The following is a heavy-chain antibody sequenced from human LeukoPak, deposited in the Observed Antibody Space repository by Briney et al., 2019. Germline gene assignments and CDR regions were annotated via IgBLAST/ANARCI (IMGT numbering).Heavy chain of an antibody. CDR2: VSYDGRNE. CDR1: GFIFSAYA. D-gene: IGHD1-26*01. V-gene: IGHV3-30*04. CDR3: AKENGSYYGGADC. J-gene: IGHJ4*02. Sequence: GRSLRLSCAASGFIFSAYAMHWVRQAPGKGLEWGALVSYDGRNENYADSVKGRFTISRDTSKSTLYLQMNSLRGEDTAVYYCAKENGSYYGGADCWGQGTLVTVSS.